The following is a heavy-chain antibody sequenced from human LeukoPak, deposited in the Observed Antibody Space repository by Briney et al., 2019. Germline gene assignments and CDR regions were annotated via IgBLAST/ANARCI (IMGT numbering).Heavy chain of an antibody. CDR3: ARGFSGSYYAHFDY. V-gene: IGHV1-69*13. CDR2: IIPIFGAA. CDR1: GGTFTSYA. J-gene: IGHJ4*02. D-gene: IGHD1-26*01. Sequence: SVKVSCKASGGTFTSYAISRVRQAPGQGLECMGGIIPIFGAANYAQKCQGRVTITADESTSTAYMELSILRSEDTAVYYCARGFSGSYYAHFDYWGQGTLVTVSS.